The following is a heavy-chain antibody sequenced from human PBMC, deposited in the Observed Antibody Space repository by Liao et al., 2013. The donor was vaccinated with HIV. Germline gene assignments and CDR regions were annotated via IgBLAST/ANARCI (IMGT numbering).Heavy chain of an antibody. J-gene: IGHJ4*02. Sequence: QVQLQESGPGLVKPSETLSLTCTVSGGSISSGSYYWSWIRQPAGKGLEWIGRIYTSGSTNYNPSLKSRVTMSVDTSKNQFSLKLSSVTAADTAVYYCAREGAYSSWYNYWGQGTLATVSS. CDR2: IYTSGST. D-gene: IGHD6-13*01. V-gene: IGHV4-61*02. CDR3: AREGAYSSWYNY. CDR1: GGSISSGSYY.